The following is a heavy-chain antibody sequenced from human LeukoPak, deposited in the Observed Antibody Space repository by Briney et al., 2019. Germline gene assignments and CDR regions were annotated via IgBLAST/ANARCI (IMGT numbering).Heavy chain of an antibody. V-gene: IGHV1-46*01. CDR1: GYTFTSYY. Sequence: ASVKVSCKASGYTFTSYYMHWVRQAPGQGLEWMGIINPSGGSTSYAQKFQGRVTMTRDMSTSTVYMELSSLRSEDTAVYYCARDDYGGFPFDIWGQGTMVTVSS. CDR2: INPSGGST. J-gene: IGHJ3*02. D-gene: IGHD4-23*01. CDR3: ARDDYGGFPFDI.